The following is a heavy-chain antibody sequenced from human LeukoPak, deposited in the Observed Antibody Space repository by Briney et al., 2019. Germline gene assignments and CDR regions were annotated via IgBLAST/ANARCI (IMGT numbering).Heavy chain of an antibody. CDR3: VKDRPCETCMPMDA. V-gene: IGHV3-23*01. D-gene: IGHD2-2*01. CDR2: LGRSGEYK. Sequence: PGGSLRLSYAASGFRFTDYSMSWVRQAPGKGLEWVAGLGRSGEYKYYADSVKGRFTISRDNSKDTVSLQMNSLRAEDSAIYFCVKDRPCETCMPMDAWGQGTTVTVSS. J-gene: IGHJ6*02. CDR1: GFRFTDYS.